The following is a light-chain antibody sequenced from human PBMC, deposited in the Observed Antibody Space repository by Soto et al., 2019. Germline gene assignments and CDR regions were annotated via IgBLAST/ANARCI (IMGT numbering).Light chain of an antibody. J-gene: IGKJ5*01. V-gene: IGKV1-12*01. CDR3: QQANSFPLT. CDR2: GAS. CDR1: QGISRW. Sequence: DIQMTQSPSFVSASVGDRVTITCRASQGISRWLAWYQQRPGKAPELLIYGASSLQSGVPSRFSGSGSGTYFTLTISSLQPEDYATYYCQQANSFPLTFGHGTRLEIK.